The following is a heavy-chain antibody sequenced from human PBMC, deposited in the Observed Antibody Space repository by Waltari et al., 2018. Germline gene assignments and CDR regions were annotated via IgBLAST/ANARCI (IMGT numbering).Heavy chain of an antibody. J-gene: IGHJ3*02. CDR1: GYTFTGYS. CDR2: INPKSGGT. Sequence: QVQLVQSGAEVRKPGASVKVSCTASGYTFTGYSMHLVRQAPGQGLEWMGWINPKSGGTNYAQKFQGRVTRTRDTSISTAYMELSRLRSDDTAVYYCARLYDSSGYGAFDIWGQGTMVTVSS. CDR3: ARLYDSSGYGAFDI. D-gene: IGHD3-22*01. V-gene: IGHV1-2*02.